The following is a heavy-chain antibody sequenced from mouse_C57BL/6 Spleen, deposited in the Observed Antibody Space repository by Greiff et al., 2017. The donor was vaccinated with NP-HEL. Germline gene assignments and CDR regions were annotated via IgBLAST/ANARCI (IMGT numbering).Heavy chain of an antibody. J-gene: IGHJ4*01. Sequence: EVKLQESGGGLVQPGGSLKLSCAASGFTFSDYYMYWVRQTPEKRLEWVAYISNGGGSTYYPATVKGRFTISRDNAKNTLYLQMSRLKSEDTAMYYCARAWGQDYAMDYWGQGTSVTVSS. D-gene: IGHD3-3*01. CDR3: ARAWGQDYAMDY. V-gene: IGHV5-12*01. CDR2: ISNGGGST. CDR1: GFTFSDYY.